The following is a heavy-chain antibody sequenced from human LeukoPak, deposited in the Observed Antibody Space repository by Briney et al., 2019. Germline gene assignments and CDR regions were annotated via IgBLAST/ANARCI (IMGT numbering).Heavy chain of an antibody. CDR3: AKGGGYEAQYYYYYLDV. D-gene: IGHD5-12*01. J-gene: IGHJ6*03. CDR1: GFTFSSYG. Sequence: GGTLRLSCAASGFTFSSYGMSWVRLAPGKGLEWVSAISGSGGSTYYADSVKGRFTISRDNSKNTLYLQMKSLRAEDTAVYYCAKGGGYEAQYYYYYLDVWGKGTTVTISS. CDR2: ISGSGGST. V-gene: IGHV3-23*01.